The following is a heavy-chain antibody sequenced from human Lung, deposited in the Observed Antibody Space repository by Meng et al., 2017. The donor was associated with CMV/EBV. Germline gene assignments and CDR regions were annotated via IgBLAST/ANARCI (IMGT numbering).Heavy chain of an antibody. Sequence: TCAVSGGSISNNAYYWSWIRQPPGKGLEWIGYIYYSGDTYHNPSLKSRLTISADTSKNQFSLKLTSVTVADTAVYYCARIGPLFWFDPWGQGTLVTVSS. D-gene: IGHD2-21*01. CDR1: GGSISNNAYY. V-gene: IGHV4-30-4*08. CDR2: IYYSGDT. J-gene: IGHJ5*02. CDR3: ARIGPLFWFDP.